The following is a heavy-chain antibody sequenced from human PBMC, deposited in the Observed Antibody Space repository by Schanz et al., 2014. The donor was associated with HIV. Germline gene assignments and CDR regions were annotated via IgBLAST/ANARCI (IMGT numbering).Heavy chain of an antibody. Sequence: QVQLVQSGAEVKKPGASVKVSCKASGYTFSNFDITWVRQAPGKGLEWMGGFDLEHGETIYAQKFRGRVTMSEDISADTAYMDLSSLRSEDTAVYFCATGGTMGYFESWGQGTLVTVSS. D-gene: IGHD1-7*01. CDR2: FDLEHGET. J-gene: IGHJ4*02. CDR1: GYTFSNFD. CDR3: ATGGTMGYFES. V-gene: IGHV1-24*01.